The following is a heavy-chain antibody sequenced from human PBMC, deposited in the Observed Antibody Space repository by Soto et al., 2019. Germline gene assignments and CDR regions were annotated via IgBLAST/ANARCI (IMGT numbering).Heavy chain of an antibody. CDR2: IGESGTPT. J-gene: IGHJ6*02. CDR1: GFTFSSYA. D-gene: IGHD2-2*01. V-gene: IGHV3-23*01. Sequence: GSLRLSCAASGFTFSSYAMKWGRQAPGKGLEWVSLIGESGTPTYYADSVKGRFTISRDNSGNTLFLEMYSLRAEDTAVYYCARYIPGVRYYGMDVWGQGTAVTVSS. CDR3: ARYIPGVRYYGMDV.